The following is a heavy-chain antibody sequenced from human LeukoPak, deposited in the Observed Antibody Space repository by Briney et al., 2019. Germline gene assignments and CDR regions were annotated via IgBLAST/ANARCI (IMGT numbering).Heavy chain of an antibody. J-gene: IGHJ4*02. V-gene: IGHV4-59*12. CDR2: IYHSGST. D-gene: IGHD1-14*01. Sequence: SETLSLTCTVSGGSISSYYWSWIRRPPGKGLEWIGYIYHSGSTYYNPSLKSRVTISVDRSKNQFSLKLSSVTAADTAVYYCARGRPAGTLDYWGQGTLVTVSS. CDR3: ARGRPAGTLDY. CDR1: GGSISSYY.